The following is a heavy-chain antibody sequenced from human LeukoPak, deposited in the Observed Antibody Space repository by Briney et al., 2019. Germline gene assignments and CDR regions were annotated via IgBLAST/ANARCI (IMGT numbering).Heavy chain of an antibody. Sequence: PSETLSLTCTVSGGSISSSSYYWGWIRQPPGKGLEWIGSIYYSGSTYYNPSLKSRVTISADTSKNQFSLKLSSVTAADTAVYYCARSYSSGWNDAFDIWGQGTMVTVSS. V-gene: IGHV4-39*01. CDR1: GGSISSSSYY. J-gene: IGHJ3*02. D-gene: IGHD6-19*01. CDR2: IYYSGST. CDR3: ARSYSSGWNDAFDI.